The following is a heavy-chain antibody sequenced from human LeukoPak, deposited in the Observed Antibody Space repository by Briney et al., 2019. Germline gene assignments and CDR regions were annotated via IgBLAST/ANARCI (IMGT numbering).Heavy chain of an antibody. CDR2: IYYSGST. CDR3: ARERDYGGNSGGFDY. D-gene: IGHD4-23*01. Sequence: PSETLSLSCTVSGGSISSSSYYWGWIRQPPGKGLEWIGSIYYSGSTYYNPSLKSRVTISVDTSKNQFSLKLSSVTAADTAVYYCARERDYGGNSGGFDYWGQGTLVTVSS. J-gene: IGHJ4*02. CDR1: GGSISSSSYY. V-gene: IGHV4-39*02.